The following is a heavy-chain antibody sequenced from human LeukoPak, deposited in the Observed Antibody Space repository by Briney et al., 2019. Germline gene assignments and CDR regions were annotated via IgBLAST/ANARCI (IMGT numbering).Heavy chain of an antibody. V-gene: IGHV4-34*01. J-gene: IGHJ3*02. CDR2: INHSGST. CDR3: ARPRGTIGSAFDI. Sequence: SETLSLTCAVYGGSFSGYYWSWIRQPPGKGLEWIGEINHSGSTNYNPSLKSRVTISVDTSKNQFSLKLSSVTAADTAVYYCARPRGTIGSAFDIWGQGTMVTVSS. D-gene: IGHD1-26*01. CDR1: GGSFSGYY.